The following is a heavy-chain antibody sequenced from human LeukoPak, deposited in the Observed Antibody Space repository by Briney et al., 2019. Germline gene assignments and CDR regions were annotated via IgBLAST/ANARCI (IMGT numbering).Heavy chain of an antibody. CDR1: GYTFTSYG. CDR2: INPNSGGT. D-gene: IGHD6-19*01. J-gene: IGHJ6*03. V-gene: IGHV1-2*02. CDR3: ARGSSGWYNYYYYMDV. Sequence: ASVKVSCKASGYTFTSYGISWVRQAPGQGLEWMGWINPNSGGTNYAQKFQGRVTMTRDTSISTAYMELSRLRSDDTAVYYCARGSSGWYNYYYYMDVWGKGTTVTVSS.